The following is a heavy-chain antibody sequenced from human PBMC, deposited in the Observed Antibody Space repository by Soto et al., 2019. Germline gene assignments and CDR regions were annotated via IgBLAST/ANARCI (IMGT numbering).Heavy chain of an antibody. CDR3: ARGGYCSSTSCYTSPDIYGMDV. V-gene: IGHV1-8*01. CDR2: MNPNSGNT. J-gene: IGHJ6*02. CDR1: GYTFTSYD. D-gene: IGHD2-2*02. Sequence: QVQLVQSGAEVKKPGASVKVSCKASGYTFTSYDINWVRQATGQGLEWMGWMNPNSGNTGYAQKFQGRVTMTRNTSINTAYMELSSLRSEDTAVYYCARGGYCSSTSCYTSPDIYGMDVWGQGTTVTVSS.